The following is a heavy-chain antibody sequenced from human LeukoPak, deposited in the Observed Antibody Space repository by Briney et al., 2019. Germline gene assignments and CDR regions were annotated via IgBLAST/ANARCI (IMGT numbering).Heavy chain of an antibody. D-gene: IGHD1-1*01. J-gene: IGHJ4*02. V-gene: IGHV3-7*03. Sequence: GKSLRLPCAASGFTFSNYWMHWVRQAPGKGLEWVANIKQDGSEKYYVGSVKGRFSISRDNAKNSVYLQMNSLRAEDTAVYYCARALTTLTYEGYWGQGTLVTVSS. CDR3: ARALTTLTYEGY. CDR1: GFTFSNYW. CDR2: IKQDGSEK.